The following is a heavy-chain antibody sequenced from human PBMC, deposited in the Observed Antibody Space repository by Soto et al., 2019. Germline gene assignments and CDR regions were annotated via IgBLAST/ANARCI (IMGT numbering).Heavy chain of an antibody. CDR3: ARGLENYDILTGYYIGDY. V-gene: IGHV3-33*01. Sequence: QVQLVESGGGVVQPGRSLRLSCAASGFTFSSYGMHWVRQAPGKGLEWVAVIWYDGSNKYYADSVKGRFTISRDNSKNALYLEMNSLSADDTAVYYCARGLENYDILTGYYIGDYWGQGTLVTVSS. J-gene: IGHJ4*02. CDR2: IWYDGSNK. CDR1: GFTFSSYG. D-gene: IGHD3-9*01.